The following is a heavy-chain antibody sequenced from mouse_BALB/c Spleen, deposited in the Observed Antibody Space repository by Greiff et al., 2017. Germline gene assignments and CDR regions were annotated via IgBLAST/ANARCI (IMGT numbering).Heavy chain of an antibody. Sequence: VQLQQSGPELEKPGASVKISCKASGYSFTGYNMNWVKQSNGKSLEWIGNIDPYYGGTSYNQKFKGKATFTVDTSSSTAYMQFNSLTSEDSAVYYCARDYYGSSYHYYAMDYWGQGTSVTVSS. D-gene: IGHD1-1*01. CDR2: IDPYYGGT. V-gene: IGHV1-39*01. J-gene: IGHJ4*01. CDR1: GYSFTGYN. CDR3: ARDYYGSSYHYYAMDY.